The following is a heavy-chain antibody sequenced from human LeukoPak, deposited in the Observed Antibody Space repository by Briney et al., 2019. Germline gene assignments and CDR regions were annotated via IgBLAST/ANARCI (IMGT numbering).Heavy chain of an antibody. CDR3: ARHSGPFSSHDY. CDR2: IDPSDSYT. J-gene: IGHJ4*02. V-gene: IGHV5-10-1*01. Sequence: GESLKISCKGSGYSFTSYWISWVRQMPGKGLEWMGRIDPSDSYTNYSPSFRGHVTISADKSISTAYLQWSSLKASDTAMYYCARHSGPFSSHDYWGQGTLVTVSS. CDR1: GYSFTSYW. D-gene: IGHD6-13*01.